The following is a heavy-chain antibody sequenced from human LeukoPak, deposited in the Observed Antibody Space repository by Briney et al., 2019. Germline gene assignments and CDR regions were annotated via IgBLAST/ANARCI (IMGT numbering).Heavy chain of an antibody. CDR1: AYTFNNYF. D-gene: IGHD2-8*01. V-gene: IGHV1-18*01. CDR2: ISPHSHTT. J-gene: IGHJ4*02. CDR3: ARGQSMYY. Sequence: ASVKVSFTSSAYTFNNYFISWVRQAPGQGLEWVGWISPHSHTTHYAEKVQGRVTMTTDTSTSTVYMELRSLRSDDTAVYFCARGQSMYYWGQGTPVTVSS.